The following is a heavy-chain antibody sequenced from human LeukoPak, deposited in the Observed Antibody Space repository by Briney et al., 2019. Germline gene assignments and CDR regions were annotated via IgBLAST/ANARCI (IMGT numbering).Heavy chain of an antibody. V-gene: IGHV4-34*01. J-gene: IGHJ3*02. Sequence: SETLSLTCAVYGGSFSGYYWSWLRQPPGKGLEWIGEINHSGSTNYNPSLKSRVTISVDTSKNQFSLKLSSVTAADTAVYYCASSGASYDFWSGYYINDAFDIWGQGTMVTVSS. CDR3: ASSGASYDFWSGYYINDAFDI. CDR1: GGSFSGYY. CDR2: INHSGST. D-gene: IGHD3-3*01.